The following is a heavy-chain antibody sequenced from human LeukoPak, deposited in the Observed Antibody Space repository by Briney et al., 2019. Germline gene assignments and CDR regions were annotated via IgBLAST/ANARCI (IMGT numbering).Heavy chain of an antibody. J-gene: IGHJ4*02. V-gene: IGHV3-7*01. CDR2: IKQDGSEK. CDR1: GFTFSSYW. Sequence: GGSLRLSCAASGFTFSSYWMSWVRQAPGKGPEWVANIKQDGSEKYYVDSVKGRFTISRDNAKNSLYLQMNSLRAEDTAVYYCARAGIMITFGGVTEYYFDYWGQGTLVTVSS. D-gene: IGHD3-16*01. CDR3: ARAGIMITFGGVTEYYFDY.